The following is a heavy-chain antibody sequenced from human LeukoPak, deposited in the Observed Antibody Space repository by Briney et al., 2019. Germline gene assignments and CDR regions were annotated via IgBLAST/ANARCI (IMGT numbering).Heavy chain of an antibody. CDR2: IYYSGST. Sequence: PSETLSLTCTVSGGSISSSSYYWGWLRQPPGKGLEWIGSIYYSGSTYYNPSLKSRVTISVDTSKNQFSLKLSSVTAADTAVYYCARGRGSSWYYFDSWGQGTLVTVSS. CDR1: GGSISSSSYY. D-gene: IGHD6-13*01. J-gene: IGHJ4*02. V-gene: IGHV4-39*01. CDR3: ARGRGSSWYYFDS.